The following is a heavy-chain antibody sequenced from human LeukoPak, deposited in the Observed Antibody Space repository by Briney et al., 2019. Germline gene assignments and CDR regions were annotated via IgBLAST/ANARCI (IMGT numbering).Heavy chain of an antibody. CDR2: IYYSGSI. Sequence: SETLSLTCTVSGGSISSDYWSWIRQPPGKGLEWIGYIYYSGSINYNPSLKSRVTISVDTSKNQFSLKLSSVTAADTAVYYCARRAPYYDILTGYYTVNWFDPWGQGTLVTVSS. J-gene: IGHJ5*02. V-gene: IGHV4-59*01. CDR3: ARRAPYYDILTGYYTVNWFDP. CDR1: GGSISSDY. D-gene: IGHD3-9*01.